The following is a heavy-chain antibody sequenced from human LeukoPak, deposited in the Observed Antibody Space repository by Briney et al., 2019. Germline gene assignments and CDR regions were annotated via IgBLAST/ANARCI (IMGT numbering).Heavy chain of an antibody. CDR1: GYTFTGYY. J-gene: IGHJ4*02. CDR2: ISAYNGNT. CDR3: ARDGKGYYYDSSGYSDY. V-gene: IGHV1-18*04. D-gene: IGHD3-22*01. Sequence: GASVKVSCKASGYTFTGYYMHWVRQAPGQGLEWMGWISAYNGNTNYAQKLQGRVTMTTDTSTSTAYMELRSLRSDDTAVYYCARDGKGYYYDSSGYSDYWGQGTLVTVSS.